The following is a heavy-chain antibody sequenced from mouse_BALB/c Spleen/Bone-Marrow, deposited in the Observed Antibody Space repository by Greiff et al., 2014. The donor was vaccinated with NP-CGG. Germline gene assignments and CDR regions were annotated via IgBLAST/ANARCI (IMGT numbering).Heavy chain of an antibody. CDR3: ARLGDYPYFDY. CDR1: GFSFSDYY. Sequence: DVQLVESGGGIVQPGGSLKLSCVISGFSFSDYYMYWVRQTPEKRLEWVAYISDSGGSTYYPDTVKGRFTISRDNAKNTLYLQMSRLKSEDTAMYYCARLGDYPYFDYWGQGTTLTVSS. J-gene: IGHJ2*01. D-gene: IGHD2-4*01. CDR2: ISDSGGST. V-gene: IGHV5-12*02.